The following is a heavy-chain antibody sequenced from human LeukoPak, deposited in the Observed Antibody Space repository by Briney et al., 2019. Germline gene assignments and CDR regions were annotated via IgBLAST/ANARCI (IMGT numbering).Heavy chain of an antibody. J-gene: IGHJ2*01. D-gene: IGHD3-9*01. CDR2: ISWNSGSI. Sequence: GRSLRLSCAASGFTFDDYAMHWVRQAPGKGLEWVSGISWNSGSIGYADSVKGRFTISRDNAKNSLYLQMNSLRAEDTALYYCAKGPNLADWLLLSWYFDLWGRGTLVTVSS. CDR1: GFTFDDYA. CDR3: AKGPNLADWLLLSWYFDL. V-gene: IGHV3-9*01.